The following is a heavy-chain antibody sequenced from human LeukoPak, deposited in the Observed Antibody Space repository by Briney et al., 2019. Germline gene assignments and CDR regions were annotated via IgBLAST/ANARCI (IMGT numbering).Heavy chain of an antibody. D-gene: IGHD6-13*01. V-gene: IGHV4-4*07. CDR1: GQSITTYR. CDR3: ARHPTGWDSSSWYAGRLKSTSVDY. J-gene: IGHJ4*02. CDR2: IDEDGST. Sequence: SETLSLTCSVSGQSITTYRWSWIRQSAAKGLEWMGRIDEDGSTTYNPSLRGRVSVSADTSNNQVSLKLKFVTAADTAVYYCARHPTGWDSSSWYAGRLKSTSVDYWGQGTLVTVSS.